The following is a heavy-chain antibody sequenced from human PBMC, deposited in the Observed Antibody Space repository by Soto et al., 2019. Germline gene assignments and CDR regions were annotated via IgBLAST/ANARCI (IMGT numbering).Heavy chain of an antibody. Sequence: QVQLVQSGAEVKKPGASVKVSCKASGYTFTSYYMHWVRQAPGQGLEWMGIINPSGGSTSYAQKFQGRVTMSRDTSTSTGYMELRSLRSEDTAVYYCARSYYDSSGYYCLHFDYWGQGTLVTVSS. CDR2: INPSGGST. J-gene: IGHJ4*02. V-gene: IGHV1-46*03. CDR1: GYTFTSYY. CDR3: ARSYYDSSGYYCLHFDY. D-gene: IGHD3-22*01.